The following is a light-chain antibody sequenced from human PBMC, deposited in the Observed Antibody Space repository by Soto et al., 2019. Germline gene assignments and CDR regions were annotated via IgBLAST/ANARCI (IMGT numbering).Light chain of an antibody. V-gene: IGKV1-39*01. CDR1: QSISNF. J-gene: IGKJ1*01. Sequence: DIQFTQSPASLSSSVVDRCTITCRASQSISNFLNWYQQKPGQAPKLLISSASNVQSGVPSRFSGRGSGTEFTLTISGLQPEDSASYCCQQSYNFPRTFGQGTKV. CDR2: SAS. CDR3: QQSYNFPRT.